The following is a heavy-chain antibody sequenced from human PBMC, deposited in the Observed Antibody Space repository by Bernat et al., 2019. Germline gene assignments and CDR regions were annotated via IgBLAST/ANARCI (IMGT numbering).Heavy chain of an antibody. Sequence: EVQLVESGGGLVQPGGSLRVSCAASGFSFSSYWMHWVRQAPGEGLVWVSCINGDGVRTRDADSVKGRFTISRDNAKNTLYLQMNSLRDEDTAVYYCARGSASAWTDDSFDIWGQGIVVTVSS. J-gene: IGHJ3*02. CDR2: INGDGVRT. D-gene: IGHD6-19*01. CDR1: GFSFSSYW. CDR3: ARGSASAWTDDSFDI. V-gene: IGHV3-74*01.